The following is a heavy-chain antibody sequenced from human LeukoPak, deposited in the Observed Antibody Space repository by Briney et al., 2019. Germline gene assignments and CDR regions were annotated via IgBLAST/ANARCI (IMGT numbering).Heavy chain of an antibody. Sequence: SETLSLTCTVSGGSISSYYWSWIRQPPGKGLEWIGYIYYSGSTNYNPSLKSRVTISVDTSKNQFSLKLSSVTAADTAVYYCASYYYGSGSRFWGQGTLVTVSS. CDR2: IYYSGST. CDR3: ASYYYGSGSRF. CDR1: GGSISSYY. D-gene: IGHD3-10*01. J-gene: IGHJ4*02. V-gene: IGHV4-59*01.